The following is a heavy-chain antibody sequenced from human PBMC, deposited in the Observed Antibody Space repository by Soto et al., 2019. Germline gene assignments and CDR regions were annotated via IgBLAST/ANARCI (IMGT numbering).Heavy chain of an antibody. CDR1: GFTFDDYA. Sequence: EVQLVESGGGLVQSGRSLRLSCTASGFTFDDYAMHWVRQAPGKGLEWVSGISWNSGRIGYADSVKGRFSICRDNAKNSLYLEMNSLRAEDTALYYCAKAGVEVVAAMDYWCQGTLVTVSS. D-gene: IGHD2-15*01. V-gene: IGHV3-9*01. CDR3: AKAGVEVVAAMDY. J-gene: IGHJ4*02. CDR2: ISWNSGRI.